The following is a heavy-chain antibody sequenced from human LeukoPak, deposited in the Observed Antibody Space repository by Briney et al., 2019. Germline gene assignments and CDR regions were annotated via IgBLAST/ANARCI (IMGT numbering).Heavy chain of an antibody. CDR2: IYTSGST. CDR1: GGSISSGSYY. D-gene: IGHD3-3*01. CDR3: AREITIFGDAFDI. J-gene: IGHJ3*02. V-gene: IGHV4-61*02. Sequence: SQTLSLTCTVSGGSISSGSYYWSWIRQPAGKGLEWIGRIYTSGSTNYNPSPKSRVTISVDTSKNQFSLKLSSVTAADTAVYYCAREITIFGDAFDIWGQGTMVTVSS.